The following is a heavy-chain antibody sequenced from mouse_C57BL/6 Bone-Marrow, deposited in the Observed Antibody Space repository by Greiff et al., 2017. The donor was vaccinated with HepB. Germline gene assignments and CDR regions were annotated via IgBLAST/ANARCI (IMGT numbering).Heavy chain of an antibody. Sequence: QVQLQQPGAELVRPGSSVKLSCKASGYTFTSYWMQWVKQRPIQGLEWIGNIDPSDSETHYNQKFKDKATLTVDKSSSTAYMQLISLTSEDSAVYYCARRGLLFYAMDYWGQGTSVTVSS. CDR3: ARRGLLFYAMDY. CDR1: GYTFTSYW. D-gene: IGHD1-1*01. CDR2: IDPSDSET. V-gene: IGHV1-52*01. J-gene: IGHJ4*01.